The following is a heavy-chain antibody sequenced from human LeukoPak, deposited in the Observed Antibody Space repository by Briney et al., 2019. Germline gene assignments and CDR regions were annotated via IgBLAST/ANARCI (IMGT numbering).Heavy chain of an antibody. J-gene: IGHJ4*02. D-gene: IGHD6-13*01. V-gene: IGHV4-30-2*01. Sequence: PSETLSLTCAVSGGSISSGGYSWSWIRQPPGKGLEWIGYIYHSGSTYYNPSLKSRVTISVDRSKNQFSLKLSSVTAADTAVYYCARAGSGWYNHLFDYWGQGTLVTVSS. CDR1: GGSISSGGYS. CDR2: IYHSGST. CDR3: ARAGSGWYNHLFDY.